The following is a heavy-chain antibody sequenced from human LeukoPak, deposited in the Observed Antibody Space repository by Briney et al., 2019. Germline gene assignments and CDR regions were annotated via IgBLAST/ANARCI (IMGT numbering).Heavy chain of an antibody. D-gene: IGHD4-17*01. CDR3: ARVDYGHFDY. CDR2: IIPIFGTA. CDR1: GGTFSSYA. V-gene: IGHV1-69*13. J-gene: IGHJ4*02. Sequence: ASVKVSCKASGGTFSSYAISWVRQAPGQGLEWMGGIIPIFGTANYAQKFQGRVTITADESTSTAYMELSSLRSDDTAVYYCARVDYGHFDYWGQGTLVTVSS.